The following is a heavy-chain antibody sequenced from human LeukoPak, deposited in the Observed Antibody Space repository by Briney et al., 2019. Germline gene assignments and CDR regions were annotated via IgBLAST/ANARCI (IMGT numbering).Heavy chain of an antibody. D-gene: IGHD4-23*01. CDR2: IYSGGST. V-gene: IGHV3-66*01. Sequence: GGSLRLSCAASRFTVSSNYMSWVRQAPGKGREGVSFIYSGGSTYYADSVKRRFTISRDNSKNTLYLQMNRLRAEDTAVYYCAREDYGGNSSDYWGQGTLVTVSS. CDR3: AREDYGGNSSDY. CDR1: RFTVSSNY. J-gene: IGHJ4*02.